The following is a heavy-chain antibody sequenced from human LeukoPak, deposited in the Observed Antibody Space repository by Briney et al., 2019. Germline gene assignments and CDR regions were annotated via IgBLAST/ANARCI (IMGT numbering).Heavy chain of an antibody. V-gene: IGHV1-8*01. D-gene: IGHD3-10*01. CDR2: MNPNSGDT. J-gene: IGHJ4*02. CDR1: GYTFSNYD. Sequence: ASVKVSCKASGYTFSNYDINWVRQAAGQGLEWMGWMNPNSGDTDYVLKFRGKVTRTRDTSISTAYMELSSLTYEDSAMYYCTRSGFGAGVHFDFWGQGTPVTVSS. CDR3: TRSGFGAGVHFDF.